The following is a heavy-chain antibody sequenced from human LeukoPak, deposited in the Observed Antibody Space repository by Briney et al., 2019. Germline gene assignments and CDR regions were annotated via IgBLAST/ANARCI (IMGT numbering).Heavy chain of an antibody. Sequence: SETLSLTCTVSGGSISSYYWSWIRQPPGKGLEWIGYIYYSGSTNYNPSLKSRVTISVDTSKNQFSLKLSSVTAADTAVYYCARLSVVHAIDYWGQGTLVTVSS. D-gene: IGHD2-8*02. CDR1: GGSISSYY. CDR3: ARLSVVHAIDY. J-gene: IGHJ4*02. CDR2: IYYSGST. V-gene: IGHV4-59*01.